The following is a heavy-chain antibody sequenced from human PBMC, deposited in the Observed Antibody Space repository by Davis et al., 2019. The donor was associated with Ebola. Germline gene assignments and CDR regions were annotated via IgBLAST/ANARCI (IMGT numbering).Heavy chain of an antibody. D-gene: IGHD3-3*01. CDR3: ARHLRFLEWLFQDYYGMDV. CDR1: GYTFTSYW. V-gene: IGHV5-51*01. Sequence: GESLKISCKASGYTFTSYWIGWVRQMPGKGLEWMGIIYPGDSDTRYSPSFQGQVTISADKSISTAYLQWSSLKASDTAMYYCARHLRFLEWLFQDYYGMDVWGQGTTVTVSS. CDR2: IYPGDSDT. J-gene: IGHJ6*02.